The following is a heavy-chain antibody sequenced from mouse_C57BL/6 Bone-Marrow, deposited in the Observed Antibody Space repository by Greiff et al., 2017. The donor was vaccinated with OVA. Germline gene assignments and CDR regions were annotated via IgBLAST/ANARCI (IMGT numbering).Heavy chain of an antibody. V-gene: IGHV1-15*01. Sequence: VQLQQSGAELVRPGASVTLSCKASGYTFTDYEMHWVKQTPVHGLEWIGAIDPETGGTAYTQKFKGKAILTADKSSSTAYMELSSLTSEDSAGYYCTRSYSNYGDFYYWGQGTTLTVSS. CDR1: GYTFTDYE. CDR2: IDPETGGT. D-gene: IGHD2-5*01. J-gene: IGHJ2*01. CDR3: TRSYSNYGDFYY.